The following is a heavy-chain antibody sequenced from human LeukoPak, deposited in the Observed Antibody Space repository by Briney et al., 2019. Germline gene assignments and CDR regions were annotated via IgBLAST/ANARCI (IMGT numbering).Heavy chain of an antibody. CDR3: ARPPYYDFWSGYLGNGMDV. D-gene: IGHD3-3*01. J-gene: IGHJ6*02. CDR1: GFTFSSYW. Sequence: GGSLRLSCAASGFTFSSYWMSWVRQAPVKGLEWVANIKQDGSEKYYVDSVKGRFTISRDNAKNSLYLQMNSLRAEDTAVYHCARPPYYDFWSGYLGNGMDVWGQGTTVTVSS. V-gene: IGHV3-7*01. CDR2: IKQDGSEK.